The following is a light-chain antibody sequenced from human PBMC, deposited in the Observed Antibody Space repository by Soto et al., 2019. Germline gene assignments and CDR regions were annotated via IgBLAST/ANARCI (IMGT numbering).Light chain of an antibody. CDR2: AVT. CDR1: RRDVGSYNS. J-gene: IGLJ3*02. CDR3: FSYAGDSTWM. V-gene: IGLV2-23*02. Sequence: QSALTQPASVSGSPGESITISCTGTRRDVGSYNSIAWYQQHPGKAPRVVIFAVTKRPSGISNRFSGSKSGSTASLTISGLQAEDEADYFCFSYAGDSTWMFGGGTKVTVL.